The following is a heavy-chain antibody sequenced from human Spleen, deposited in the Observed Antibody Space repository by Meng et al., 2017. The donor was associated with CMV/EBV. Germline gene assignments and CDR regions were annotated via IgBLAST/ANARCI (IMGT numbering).Heavy chain of an antibody. V-gene: IGHV3-15*01. CDR2: VKSEIDGATT. CDR1: GFTFSNAW. J-gene: IGHJ4*02. CDR3: TTGGVAGS. D-gene: IGHD6-19*01. Sequence: GESLKISCAASGFTFSNAWMNWVRQAPGKGLEWVGRVKSEIDGATTDYAAPVKGRFTISRDDSKNTVYMQLNSLKSEDTGVYYCTTGGVAGSWGQGTLVTVSS.